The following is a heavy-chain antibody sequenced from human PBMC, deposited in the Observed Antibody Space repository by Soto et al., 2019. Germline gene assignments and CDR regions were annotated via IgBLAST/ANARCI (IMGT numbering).Heavy chain of an antibody. CDR1: GFTFSNYG. J-gene: IGHJ3*02. V-gene: IGHV3-30*18. Sequence: QVQLVESGGGVVQPGRSLRLSCAASGFTFSNYGMHWVRQSPGKGLEWVAVTSYDGNTKYYADSLKGRFTISRDNSRNTLYLQMNSLRPEDTALYYCAKDLRYDLLTGYYMGVGGSDIWGQGTMVTVSS. CDR2: TSYDGNTK. CDR3: AKDLRYDLLTGYYMGVGGSDI. D-gene: IGHD3-9*01.